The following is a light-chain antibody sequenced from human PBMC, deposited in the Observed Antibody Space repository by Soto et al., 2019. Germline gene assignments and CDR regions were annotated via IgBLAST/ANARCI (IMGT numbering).Light chain of an antibody. V-gene: IGKV1-9*01. CDR2: AAS. CDR3: QQHNSYPRT. CDR1: QGISDY. J-gene: IGKJ1*01. Sequence: DIQLTQSPSFLSASIGDRVTITCRASQGISDYLAWYQQKPGKAPNLLIYAASTLQSGVPSRFSGSGSRTEFTLTSSSLQPEDFANYYCQQHNSYPRTFGQGTKVEIK.